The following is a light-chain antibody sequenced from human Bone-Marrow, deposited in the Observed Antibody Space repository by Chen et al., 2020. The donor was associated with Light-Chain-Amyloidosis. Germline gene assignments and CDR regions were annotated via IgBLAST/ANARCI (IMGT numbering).Light chain of an antibody. J-gene: IGLJ3*02. Sequence: SYVLTQPSSVSVAPGQTATLACGGNNIGSTSVHWYQQTPGQAPLLVVYDDRDRPSGIPELLAGSNAGNTATLTISGVEAGDEADYYCQVWDRSSDRPVFGGGTKLTVL. V-gene: IGLV3-21*02. CDR1: NIGSTS. CDR2: DDR. CDR3: QVWDRSSDRPV.